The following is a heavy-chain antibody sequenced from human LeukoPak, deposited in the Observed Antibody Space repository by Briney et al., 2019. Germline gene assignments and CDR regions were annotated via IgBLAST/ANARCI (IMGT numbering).Heavy chain of an antibody. D-gene: IGHD2-2*01. CDR3: AREGFGYCSSTSCLNWFDP. Sequence: GGSLRLSCAASGFTFSSYSMNWVRQAPGKGLEWVSYVSSRSDCIYYADSVKGRFTISRDNAKSSLYLQMNSLRAEDTAVYYCAREGFGYCSSTSCLNWFDPWGQGTLVTVSS. V-gene: IGHV3-21*01. CDR2: VSSRSDCI. CDR1: GFTFSSYS. J-gene: IGHJ5*02.